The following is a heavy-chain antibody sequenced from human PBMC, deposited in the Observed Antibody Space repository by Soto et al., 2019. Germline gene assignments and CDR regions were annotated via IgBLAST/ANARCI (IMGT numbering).Heavy chain of an antibody. Sequence: VGSLRLSCAASGFTFSDYYMSWIRQAPGKGLEWVSYISSSSSYANYADSVKGRFTISRDNAKNSLYLQMNSLRAEDTAVYYCARGPFYGDYVENGMDVWGQGTTVTVSS. CDR3: ARGPFYGDYVENGMDV. CDR2: ISSSSSYA. J-gene: IGHJ6*02. CDR1: GFTFSDYY. V-gene: IGHV3-11*05. D-gene: IGHD4-17*01.